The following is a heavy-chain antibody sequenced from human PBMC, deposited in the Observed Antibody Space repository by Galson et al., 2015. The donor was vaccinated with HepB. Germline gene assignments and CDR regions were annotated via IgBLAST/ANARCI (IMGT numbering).Heavy chain of an antibody. J-gene: IGHJ4*02. CDR3: ARAYDSSGFDH. V-gene: IGHV3-33*01. Sequence: SLRLSCAASGFTFSDYGMHWVRQYPGKGLEWVAVIWNDGSHKYYGDSVKGRFTVSRDNSKNMFYLQMNSLGAEDKAVYYCARAYDSSGFDHWGQGTLVTVSS. CDR2: IWNDGSHK. CDR1: GFTFSDYG. D-gene: IGHD3-22*01.